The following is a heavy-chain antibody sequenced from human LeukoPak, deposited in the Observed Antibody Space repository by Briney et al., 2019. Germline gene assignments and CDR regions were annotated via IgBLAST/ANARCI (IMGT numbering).Heavy chain of an antibody. V-gene: IGHV4-59*12. Sequence: PSETLSLTCTVSGGSINNYYWSWIRQPPGKGLEWIAYIYYSGRTNYNPSLKSRVTISVDTSKSQFSLKLSSVTAADTAVYYCARDTAMVTYYGMDVWGQGTTVTVSS. CDR1: GGSINNYY. D-gene: IGHD5-18*01. CDR2: IYYSGRT. J-gene: IGHJ6*02. CDR3: ARDTAMVTYYGMDV.